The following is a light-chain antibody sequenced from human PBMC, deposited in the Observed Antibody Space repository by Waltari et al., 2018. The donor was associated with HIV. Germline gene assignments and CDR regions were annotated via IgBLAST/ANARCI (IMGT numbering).Light chain of an antibody. Sequence: QSALTQPASVSGSPGQSITISCTGTRSDIGYYDFVAWYQQHPGKAPKLMIYDVIQRPSGVSFRFSGSKSGNTASLTISGLQAEDEADYYCSSYSRTSTFVFGTGTKVTVL. CDR1: RSDIGYYDF. CDR3: SSYSRTSTFV. J-gene: IGLJ1*01. V-gene: IGLV2-14*03. CDR2: DVI.